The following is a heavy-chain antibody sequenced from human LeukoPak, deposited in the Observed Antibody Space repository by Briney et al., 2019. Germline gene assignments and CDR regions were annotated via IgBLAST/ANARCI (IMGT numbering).Heavy chain of an antibody. J-gene: IGHJ6*03. D-gene: IGHD6-13*01. V-gene: IGHV3-53*01. CDR2: IYSGGNT. CDR1: GFTVSSNY. Sequence: GRSLRLSCAASGFTVSSNYMSWVRQAPGKGLEWVSVIYSGGNTYYADSVKGRFTISRDNSKNTLYLQMNSLRAEDTAVYYCARVGSHSSNSGYMDVWGKGTRVTVSS. CDR3: ARVGSHSSNSGYMDV.